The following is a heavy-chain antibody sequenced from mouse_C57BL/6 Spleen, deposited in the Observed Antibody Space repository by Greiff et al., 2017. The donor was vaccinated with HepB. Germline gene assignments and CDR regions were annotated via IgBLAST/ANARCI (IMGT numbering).Heavy chain of an antibody. D-gene: IGHD3-2*02. CDR1: GFSFNTYA. V-gene: IGHV10-1*01. CDR3: VRQWEELSGLYAMDY. Sequence: EVKLVESGGGLVQPKGSLKLSCAAPGFSFNTYAMNWVRQAPGKGLEWVARIRSKSNNYATYYADSVKDRFTISRDDSESMLYLQMNNLKTEDTAMYYCVRQWEELSGLYAMDYWGQGTSVTVSS. CDR2: IRSKSNNYAT. J-gene: IGHJ4*01.